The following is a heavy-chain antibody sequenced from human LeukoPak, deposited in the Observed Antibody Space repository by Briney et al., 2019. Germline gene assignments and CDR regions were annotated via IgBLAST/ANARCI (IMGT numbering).Heavy chain of an antibody. CDR2: LRGNGDT. Sequence: PGGSLRLSCAASGFTFSSYAMSWVREAPARGLEWVSSLRGNGDTFYADSVKGRFTLSRDDSRNTVYLQLNNLRVEDTAIYYCAKASWVSKADAVLWGQGTVVTVSS. J-gene: IGHJ4*02. CDR1: GFTFSSYA. D-gene: IGHD3-16*01. CDR3: AKASWVSKADAVL. V-gene: IGHV3-23*01.